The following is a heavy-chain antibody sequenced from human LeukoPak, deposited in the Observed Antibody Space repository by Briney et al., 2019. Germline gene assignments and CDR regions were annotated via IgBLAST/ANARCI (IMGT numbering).Heavy chain of an antibody. CDR3: ARDRVSSGWVDAFDI. CDR2: IIPVFGTA. Sequence: SVKVSCKASGGTFSSYAISWVRQAPGQGLEWMGGIIPVFGTANYAQKFQGRVTITTDESTSTAYMELSSLRSEDTAVYYCARDRVSSGWVDAFDIWGQGTMVTVSS. J-gene: IGHJ3*02. CDR1: GGTFSSYA. D-gene: IGHD6-19*01. V-gene: IGHV1-69*05.